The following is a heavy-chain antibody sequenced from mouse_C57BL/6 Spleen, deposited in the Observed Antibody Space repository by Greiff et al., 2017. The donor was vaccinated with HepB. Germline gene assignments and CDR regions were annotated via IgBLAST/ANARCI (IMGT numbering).Heavy chain of an antibody. D-gene: IGHD2-4*01. V-gene: IGHV1-64*01. CDR2: IHPNSGST. CDR1: GYTFTSYW. Sequence: QVQLQQPGAELVKPGASVKLSCKASGYTFTSYWMHWVKQRPGQGLEWIGMIHPNSGSTNYNEKFKSKATLTVDKSSSTAYMQLSSLTSEDSAVYYCASYDHDWAMDYWGQGTSVTVSS. J-gene: IGHJ4*01. CDR3: ASYDHDWAMDY.